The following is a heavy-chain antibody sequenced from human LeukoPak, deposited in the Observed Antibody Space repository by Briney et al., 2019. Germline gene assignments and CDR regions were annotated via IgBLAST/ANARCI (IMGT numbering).Heavy chain of an antibody. CDR2: IWYDGSNK. CDR1: VFTFSTYG. Sequence: GGSLRLSCAPSVFTFSTYGMHWVRQAPGKGLEWVAVIWYDGSNKYYADSVKGRFTISRDNSKNTLYLQMNSLRAEDTAVYYRARDYCSSTSCLYSNWFDPWGQGTLVTVSS. V-gene: IGHV3-33*01. CDR3: ARDYCSSTSCLYSNWFDP. J-gene: IGHJ5*02. D-gene: IGHD2-2*01.